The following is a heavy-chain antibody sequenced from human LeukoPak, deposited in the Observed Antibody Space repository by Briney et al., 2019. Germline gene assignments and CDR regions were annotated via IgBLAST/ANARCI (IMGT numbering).Heavy chain of an antibody. D-gene: IGHD3-16*01. CDR3: ARGAWGFDS. V-gene: IGHV1-2*02. J-gene: IGHJ4*02. CDR2: INPSSGAT. Sequence: GASVKVTCKASGYTFTDYYIHWVRQAPGQGLEWLGWINPSSGATYSVQDFQGRVTMAKDTSITTAYLELSRLTVNDTAIFYCARGAWGFDSWGQGTLVTVSS. CDR1: GYTFTDYY.